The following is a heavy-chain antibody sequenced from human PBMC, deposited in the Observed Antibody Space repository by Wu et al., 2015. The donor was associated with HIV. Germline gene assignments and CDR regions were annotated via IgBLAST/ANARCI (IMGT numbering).Heavy chain of an antibody. CDR1: GYTFTAYY. J-gene: IGHJ4*02. D-gene: IGHD5-12*01. CDR2: INPNSDGT. Sequence: QVQLVQSGAEVKKPGASVKVSCKASGYTFTAYYIHWVRQAPGQGLEWMGWINPNSDGTNYAQKFQGRVTMTRDTSINTAYMELSRLTSDDTALYYCARADTTYDYLAPVDYWGQGTLVTVSS. CDR3: ARADTTYDYLAPVDY. V-gene: IGHV1-2*02.